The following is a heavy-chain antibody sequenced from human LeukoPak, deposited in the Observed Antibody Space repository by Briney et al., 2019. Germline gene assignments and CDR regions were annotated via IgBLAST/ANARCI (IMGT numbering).Heavy chain of an antibody. D-gene: IGHD3-22*01. CDR3: ARGGKSYYYDSSGHYQPPHFDY. CDR1: GYTFTSYY. J-gene: IGHJ4*02. CDR2: INPSGGST. Sequence: ASVKVSCKASGYTFTSYYMHWVRQAPGQGLEWMGIINPSGGSTSYAQKFQGRGTMTRDTSTSTVYMELNSLRSEDTAVYYCARGGKSYYYDSSGHYQPPHFDYWGQGTLVTVSS. V-gene: IGHV1-46*01.